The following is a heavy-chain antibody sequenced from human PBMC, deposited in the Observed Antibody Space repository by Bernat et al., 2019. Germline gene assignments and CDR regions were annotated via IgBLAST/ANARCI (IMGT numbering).Heavy chain of an antibody. J-gene: IGHJ4*02. CDR2: INAGNGNT. CDR1: GYTFTSYA. V-gene: IGHV1-3*01. Sequence: QVQLVQSGAEVKKPGASVKVSCKASGYTFTSYAMHWVRQAPGQRLEWMGWINAGNGNTKYLQKFQGRVTITRDTSASTAYMELSSLRSEDTAVYYCARAMREYSSSAHFDYWGQGTLVTVSS. D-gene: IGHD6-6*01. CDR3: ARAMREYSSSAHFDY.